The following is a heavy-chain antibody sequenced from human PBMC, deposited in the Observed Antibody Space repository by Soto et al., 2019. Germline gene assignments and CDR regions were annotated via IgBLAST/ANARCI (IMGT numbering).Heavy chain of an antibody. J-gene: IGHJ4*02. D-gene: IGHD6-19*01. CDR3: AKGPHTNVGWPYYFES. CDR2: SSPRGDTI. Sequence: VQLVESGGGLVPPGGSLRLSCVASGFSLANYPMNWVHQTPGKGLEWISYSSPRGDTIYYADSVEGRFTISRDNARNSLALHMSSLRDEDSALYYCAKGPHTNVGWPYYFESLGQGVPVTVSS. V-gene: IGHV3-48*02. CDR1: GFSLANYP.